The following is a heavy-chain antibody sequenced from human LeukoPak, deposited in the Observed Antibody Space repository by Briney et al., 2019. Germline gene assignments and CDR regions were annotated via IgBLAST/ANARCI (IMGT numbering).Heavy chain of an antibody. J-gene: IGHJ4*02. CDR1: GASITGHY. Sequence: SETLPLTCTVSGASITGHYWSWIRQPPGKGLEWIGFIYYSGTTNYNPSLKSRVTISVDTSKNQFSLTLSSVTAADTAVYYCARHLGGGIYFDYWGRGTLVTVSS. CDR3: ARHLGGGIYFDY. CDR2: IYYSGTT. D-gene: IGHD3-16*01. V-gene: IGHV4-59*08.